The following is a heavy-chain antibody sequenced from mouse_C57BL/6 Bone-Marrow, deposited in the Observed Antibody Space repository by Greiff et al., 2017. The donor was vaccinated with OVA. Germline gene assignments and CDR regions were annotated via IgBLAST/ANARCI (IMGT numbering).Heavy chain of an antibody. CDR1: GYTFTDYY. CDR3: ARFKEWFSFDY. J-gene: IGHJ2*01. Sequence: VQLKESGPVLVKPGASVKMSCKASGYTFTDYYMNWVKQSHGKSLEWIGVINPYNGGTSYNQKFKGKATLTVDKSSSTAYMELNSLTSEDSAVYYCARFKEWFSFDYWGQGTTLTVSS. D-gene: IGHD1-3*01. CDR2: INPYNGGT. V-gene: IGHV1-19*01.